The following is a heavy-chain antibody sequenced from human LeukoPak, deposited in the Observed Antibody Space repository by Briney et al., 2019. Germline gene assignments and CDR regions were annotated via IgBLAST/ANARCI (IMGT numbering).Heavy chain of an antibody. CDR3: AKRSSSSNPYYGMDV. J-gene: IGHJ6*02. Sequence: GGSLRLSCAASGFTFSSYSMNWVRQAPGKGLEWVSSISSSSSYIYYADSVKGRFTISRDNAKNSLYLQMNSLRAEDTAVYYCAKRSSSSNPYYGMDVWGQGTTVTVSS. D-gene: IGHD2-2*01. CDR2: ISSSSSYI. CDR1: GFTFSSYS. V-gene: IGHV3-21*04.